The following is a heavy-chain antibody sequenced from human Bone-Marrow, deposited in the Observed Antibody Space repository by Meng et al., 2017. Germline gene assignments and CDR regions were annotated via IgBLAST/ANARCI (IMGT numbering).Heavy chain of an antibody. CDR1: GFTFSSYS. CDR2: ISSSGSTI. J-gene: IGHJ6*02. CDR3: ARDHCSSTSCYLFYYYYGMDV. Sequence: GESLKISCAASGFTFSSYSMNWVRQAPGKGLEWVSYISSSGSTIYYADSVKGRFTISRDNAKNSLYLQMNSLRAEDTAVYYCARDHCSSTSCYLFYYYYGMDVWGQGTTVTVSS. V-gene: IGHV3-48*04. D-gene: IGHD2-2*01.